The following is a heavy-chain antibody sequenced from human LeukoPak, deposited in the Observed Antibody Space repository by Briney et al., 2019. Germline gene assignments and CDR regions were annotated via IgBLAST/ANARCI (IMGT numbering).Heavy chain of an antibody. CDR3: ARVNYYDSSGPDY. CDR2: IYHSGST. D-gene: IGHD3-22*01. CDR1: GYSISSGYY. J-gene: IGHJ4*02. V-gene: IGHV4-38-2*02. Sequence: SETLSLTCTVSGYSISSGYYWGWIRQPPGKGLEWIGSIYHSGSTYYNPSLKSRVTISVDTSKNQFSLKLSSVTAADTAVYYCARVNYYDSSGPDYWGQGTLVTVSS.